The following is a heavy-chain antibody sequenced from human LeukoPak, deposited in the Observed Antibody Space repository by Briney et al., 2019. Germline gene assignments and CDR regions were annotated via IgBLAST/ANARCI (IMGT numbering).Heavy chain of an antibody. CDR3: AKGGLESSSWSLNPRGDNFDP. CDR1: GFTFSSYA. V-gene: IGHV3-23*01. J-gene: IGHJ5*02. D-gene: IGHD6-13*01. Sequence: GGSLRLSCAASGFTFSSYAMSWVRQAPGKGLEGVSAISGSGGSTYYADSVKGRFTISRENSKNTLYLQMNSLRAEDTAVYYCAKGGLESSSWSLNPRGDNFDPWGQGTLVTVSS. CDR2: ISGSGGST.